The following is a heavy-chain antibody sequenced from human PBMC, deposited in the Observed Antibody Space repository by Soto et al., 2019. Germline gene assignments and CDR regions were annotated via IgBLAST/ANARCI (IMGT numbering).Heavy chain of an antibody. CDR2: IIPIFGTA. Sequence: ASVKVSCKASGGTFSIYAISWVRQAPGQGLEWMGGIIPIFGTANYAQKFQGRVTITANESTSTAYMELSSLRSEDTAVYYCARSHLPTVVTGYSAFDIWGQGTMVTVSS. J-gene: IGHJ3*02. CDR1: GGTFSIYA. CDR3: ARSHLPTVVTGYSAFDI. D-gene: IGHD4-17*01. V-gene: IGHV1-69*13.